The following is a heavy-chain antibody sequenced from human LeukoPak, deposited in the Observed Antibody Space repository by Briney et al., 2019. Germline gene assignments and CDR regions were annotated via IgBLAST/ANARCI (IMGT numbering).Heavy chain of an antibody. CDR3: TREDHSNYNY. Sequence: PGGSLRLSCAASGVTFRSYWMSWVRQAPGKGLERVANIKQDGGETFYVDSVKGRFTISRDNAKNSLYLQMNSLRAEDTAVYYCTREDHSNYNYWGQGTLVTVSS. CDR1: GVTFRSYW. J-gene: IGHJ4*02. D-gene: IGHD4-11*01. CDR2: IKQDGGET. V-gene: IGHV3-7*01.